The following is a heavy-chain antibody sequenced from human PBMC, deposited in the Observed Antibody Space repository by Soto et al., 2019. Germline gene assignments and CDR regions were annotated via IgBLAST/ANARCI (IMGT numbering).Heavy chain of an antibody. CDR3: ARHGSGSQYPIDH. CDR2: TYYSGRT. V-gene: IGHV4-39*01. J-gene: IGHJ4*02. D-gene: IGHD3-10*01. CDR1: GGSISGSTYY. Sequence: SETLSLTCTVSGGSISGSTYYWGWIRQPPGKGLEYIGSTYYSGRTYYNPSLKSRVTVSVDTSKNQFSLNLNSVTAADTAVYYRARHGSGSQYPIDHWGQGTLVTVSS.